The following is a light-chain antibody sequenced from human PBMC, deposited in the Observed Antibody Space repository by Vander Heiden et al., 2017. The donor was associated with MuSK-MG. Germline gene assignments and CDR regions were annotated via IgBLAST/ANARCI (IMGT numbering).Light chain of an antibody. J-gene: IGKJ2*01. CDR3: QQSYSTLMYT. V-gene: IGKV1-39*01. Sequence: DIQMTQSRSSLSASVGDRVTITCRASQSISSYLNWYQQKPGKAPKLLIYAASSLQSGVPSRFSGSGSGTDFTLTISSLQPEDFATYYCQQSYSTLMYTFGQRTKLEIK. CDR2: AAS. CDR1: QSISSY.